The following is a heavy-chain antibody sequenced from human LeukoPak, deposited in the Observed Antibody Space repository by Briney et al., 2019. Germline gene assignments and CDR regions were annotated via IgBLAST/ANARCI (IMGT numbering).Heavy chain of an antibody. CDR2: IYTSGST. CDR3: ARNRVVGAPNFDY. V-gene: IGHV4-61*02. J-gene: IGHJ4*02. Sequence: SQTLSLTCTVSGGSISSGSYYWSWIRQPAGKGLEWIGRIYTSGSTNYNPSLKSRVTISVDTSKNQFSLNLTSVTAADTAVYYCARNRVVGAPNFDYWGQGTLVTVFS. CDR1: GGSISSGSYY. D-gene: IGHD1-26*01.